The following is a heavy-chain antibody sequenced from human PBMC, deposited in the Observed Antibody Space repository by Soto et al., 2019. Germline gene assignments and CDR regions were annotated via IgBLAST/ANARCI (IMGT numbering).Heavy chain of an antibody. Sequence: ESGGGLVKPGGSLRLSCAASGFTFSKYAMTWVRQAPGRGLEWVSSISSNGVTTDYADSVKGRFTIARDNSRNTLSLQMDSLSADDAALYYCAKDKYTDSVRKVWFFDFWGRGTLVTVSS. CDR3: AKDKYTDSVRKVWFFDF. J-gene: IGHJ2*01. CDR2: ISSNGVTT. D-gene: IGHD1-1*01. V-gene: IGHV3-23*01. CDR1: GFTFSKYA.